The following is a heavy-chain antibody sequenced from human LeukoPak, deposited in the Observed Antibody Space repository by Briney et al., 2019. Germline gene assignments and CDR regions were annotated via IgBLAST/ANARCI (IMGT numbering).Heavy chain of an antibody. CDR1: GFPFNAYN. CDR3: AKDGGRYRFDY. Sequence: GGSLRLSCVAPGFPFNAYNIHWIRQAPGRGLEWVSFIRNDETEIHYADFAKGRFTISRDKSKNSVYLQMNSLRPDDTALYYCAKDGGRYRFDYWGQGTMATVSS. J-gene: IGHJ4*02. CDR2: IRNDETEI. V-gene: IGHV3-30*02. D-gene: IGHD3-16*02.